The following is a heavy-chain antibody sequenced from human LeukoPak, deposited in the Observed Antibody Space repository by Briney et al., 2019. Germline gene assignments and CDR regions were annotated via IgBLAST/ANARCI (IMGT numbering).Heavy chain of an antibody. V-gene: IGHV3-53*01. CDR3: ARRAGDYSHPYDY. Sequence: GGSLRLSCTVSGFTVSSNSMSWVRQAPGKGLEWVSFIYSGGNTHYSDSVKGRFTISRDNSKNTLYLQMNSLRAEDTAVYYCARRAGDYSHPYDYWGQGTLATVSS. CDR2: IYSGGNT. J-gene: IGHJ4*02. D-gene: IGHD3-22*01. CDR1: GFTVSSNS.